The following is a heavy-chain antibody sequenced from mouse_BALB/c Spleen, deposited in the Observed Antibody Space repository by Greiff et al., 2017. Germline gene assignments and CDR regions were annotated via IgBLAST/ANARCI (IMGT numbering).Heavy chain of an antibody. Sequence: QVTLNESGPGILQPSQTLSLTCSFSGFSLSTSGMGVGWLRQPSGQGLEWLAHIWWDDVKRDNPAPKIRLTISKDTSSSQVFLKIASVDTADTDTYDCARIAMITTGYAMDYWGQGTSVTVSS. CDR1: GFSLSTSGMG. V-gene: IGHV8-8*01. CDR2: IWWDDVK. J-gene: IGHJ4*01. CDR3: ARIAMITTGYAMDY. D-gene: IGHD2-4*01.